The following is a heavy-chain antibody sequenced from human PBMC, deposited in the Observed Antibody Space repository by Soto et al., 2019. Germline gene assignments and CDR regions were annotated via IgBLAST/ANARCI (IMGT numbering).Heavy chain of an antibody. V-gene: IGHV4-4*02. D-gene: IGHD1-1*01. CDR3: ARKPWQVDDIFDY. CDR1: GGSISSSFW. CDR2: IYHSGST. Sequence: QVQLQEAGPGLVKPSGTLSLTCAVSGGSISSSFWWSWVRQSPGKGLEWIGEIYHSGSTNYNPSLKSRVTISLDKSKNEFSLKLASVTVADTAVYYCARKPWQVDDIFDYWGQGTLVTVSS. J-gene: IGHJ4*02.